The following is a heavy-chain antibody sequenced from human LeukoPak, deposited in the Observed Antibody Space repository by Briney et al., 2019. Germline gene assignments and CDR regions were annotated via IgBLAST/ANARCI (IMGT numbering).Heavy chain of an antibody. Sequence: ASVKVSCKASGYTFTGYYMHWVRQAPGQGLEWMGWINPNSGGTNYAQKFRGRVTMTRDTSISTAYMELSRLRSDDTAVYYCAIWRGDCSSTSCYRLYFDYWGQGTLVTVSS. V-gene: IGHV1-2*02. CDR2: INPNSGGT. CDR3: AIWRGDCSSTSCYRLYFDY. D-gene: IGHD2-2*02. J-gene: IGHJ4*02. CDR1: GYTFTGYY.